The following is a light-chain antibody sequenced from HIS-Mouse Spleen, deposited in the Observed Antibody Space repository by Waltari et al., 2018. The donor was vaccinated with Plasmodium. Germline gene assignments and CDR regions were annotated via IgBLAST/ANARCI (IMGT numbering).Light chain of an antibody. V-gene: IGKV1-8*01. CDR2: AAS. J-gene: IGKJ2*01. CDR1: QGISTY. CDR3: QQYYSYPYT. Sequence: AIRMTQSPSSFSASTGDKVTITCRASQGISTYLAYYQQKPGNAPKLLIYAASTLQSWVQSRFSGSGSGTDFTLTISCLQSEDFATYYCQQYYSYPYTFGQGTKLEIK.